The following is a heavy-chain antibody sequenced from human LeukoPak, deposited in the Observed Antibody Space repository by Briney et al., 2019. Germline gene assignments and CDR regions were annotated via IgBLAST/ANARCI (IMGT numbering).Heavy chain of an antibody. CDR3: ARAHSSGYENVQALGY. J-gene: IGHJ4*02. CDR1: GFTFSSYW. D-gene: IGHD3-22*01. CDR2: INSDGSST. Sequence: GGSLRLSCAASGFTFSSYWMHWVRQAPGKGLVWVSRINSDGSSTSYADSVKGRFTISRDNAKNTLYLQMNSLRAEDTAVYYCARAHSSGYENVQALGYWGQGTLVTVSS. V-gene: IGHV3-74*01.